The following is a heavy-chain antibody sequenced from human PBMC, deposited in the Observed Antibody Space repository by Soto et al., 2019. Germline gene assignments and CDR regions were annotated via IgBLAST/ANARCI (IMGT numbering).Heavy chain of an antibody. Sequence: SETLSLTCTVSGGSITSYNWNWLRQPPGKALEWIGYVYNSGSTNYNPSLKSRVTISVDTSKNQFSLKVNSVTAADTAVYYCARRAVVAVTSSLDNWLDPWGQGILVT. J-gene: IGHJ5*02. CDR2: VYNSGST. CDR1: GGSITSYN. D-gene: IGHD2-21*01. CDR3: ARRAVVAVTSSLDNWLDP. V-gene: IGHV4-59*01.